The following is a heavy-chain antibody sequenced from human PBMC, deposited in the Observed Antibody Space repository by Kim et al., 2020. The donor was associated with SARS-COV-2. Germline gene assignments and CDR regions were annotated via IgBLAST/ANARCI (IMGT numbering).Heavy chain of an antibody. CDR1: GYTFTSYD. CDR2: MNPNSGNT. D-gene: IGHD6-19*01. CDR3: AGGGYSSGWYEFVGGYYYYYGMDV. V-gene: IGHV1-8*01. Sequence: ASVKVSCKASGYTFTSYDINWVRQATGQGLEWMGWMNPNSGNTGYAQKFQGRVTMTRNTSISTAYMELSSLRSEDTAVYYCAGGGYSSGWYEFVGGYYYYYGMDVWGQGTTVTVSS. J-gene: IGHJ6*02.